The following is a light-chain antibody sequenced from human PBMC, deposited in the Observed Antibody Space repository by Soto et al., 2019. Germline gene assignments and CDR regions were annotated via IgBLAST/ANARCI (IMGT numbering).Light chain of an antibody. CDR2: AAS. V-gene: IGKV1-6*01. J-gene: IGKJ1*01. CDR3: LQDYTYPWT. Sequence: IQMTQSPSSLSASVGDRVTITCRASQGIGSDLGWFQQKPGKAPRLLISAASILQSGVPSRFSGSGSGTDFTLTISSLQPEDVASYYCLQDYTYPWTFGQGTKVEIK. CDR1: QGIGSD.